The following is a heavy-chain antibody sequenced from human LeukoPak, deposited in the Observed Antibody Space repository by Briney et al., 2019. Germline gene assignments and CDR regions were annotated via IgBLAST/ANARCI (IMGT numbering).Heavy chain of an antibody. Sequence: GRSLTLSCAASGFTFSSYSMNWVRQAPGKGLEWVSSISSSSSYIYYADSVKGRFTISRDNAKNSLYLQMNSLRAEDTAVYYCARGPDGYNPLFDYWGQGTLVTVSS. J-gene: IGHJ4*02. CDR1: GFTFSSYS. CDR2: ISSSSSYI. D-gene: IGHD5-24*01. V-gene: IGHV3-21*01. CDR3: ARGPDGYNPLFDY.